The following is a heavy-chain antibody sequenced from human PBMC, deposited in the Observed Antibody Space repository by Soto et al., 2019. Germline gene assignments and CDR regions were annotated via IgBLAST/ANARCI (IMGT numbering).Heavy chain of an antibody. J-gene: IGHJ4*02. D-gene: IGHD3-22*01. CDR1: GGTFSSYA. V-gene: IGHV1-69*01. CDR3: AIVSYYDSSGPLHYFDF. Sequence: QVQLVQSGAEVKKPGSSVKVSCKASGGTFSSYAISWVRQAPGQGLEWMGGIIPIFGTANYAQKFQGRVTITADESTSTAYMELSRLRSADTAVYYCAIVSYYDSSGPLHYFDFWGQGTLVTVS. CDR2: IIPIFGTA.